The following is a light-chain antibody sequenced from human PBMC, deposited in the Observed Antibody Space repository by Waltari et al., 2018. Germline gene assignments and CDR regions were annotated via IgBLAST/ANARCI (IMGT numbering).Light chain of an antibody. CDR1: SSDIGTYNL. Sequence: QSALTQPASVSGSPGQSITISCKATSSDIGTYNLVSWYQQHPGRAPKVIIYEVTKHPSGVFIRVSGSKSGYTASLTVSGLQTEDESDDFCCSYAGDSLWVFGGGTKLTVL. J-gene: IGLJ3*02. V-gene: IGLV2-23*02. CDR2: EVT. CDR3: CSYAGDSLWV.